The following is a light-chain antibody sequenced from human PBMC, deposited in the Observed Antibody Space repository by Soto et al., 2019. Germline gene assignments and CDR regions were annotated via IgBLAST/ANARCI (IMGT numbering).Light chain of an antibody. CDR1: QSVRSH. Sequence: IVLKPSPATLSISPGEVVTLSCRASQSVRSHLAWYQQKPGQPPRLLIYGASTRATGIPARFSGSGFGTEFTLTISSLQSEDFAVYYCQQYKNWPLFGQGTRLEIK. CDR2: GAS. CDR3: QQYKNWPL. J-gene: IGKJ5*01. V-gene: IGKV3-15*01.